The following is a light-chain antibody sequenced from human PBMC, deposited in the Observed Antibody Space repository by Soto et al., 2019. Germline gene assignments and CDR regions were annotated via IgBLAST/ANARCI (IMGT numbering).Light chain of an antibody. CDR3: QQYSTYSFT. CDR1: QRISNF. CDR2: EAS. J-gene: IGKJ5*01. Sequence: DIQMTQSPSTLSASVGNRVTITCRASQRISNFLAWYQQKPGRAPDLLIYEASNLETGGPSRFSGRGSGAEFTRPIITLQADDFATYCCQQYSTYSFTFGTGTRLAIK. V-gene: IGKV1-5*03.